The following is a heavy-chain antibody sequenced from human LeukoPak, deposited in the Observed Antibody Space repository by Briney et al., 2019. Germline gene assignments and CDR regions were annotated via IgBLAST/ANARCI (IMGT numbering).Heavy chain of an antibody. V-gene: IGHV4-59*01. Sequence: SETLSLTCTVSGGSISNYYWSWIQQPPGKGLEWIGYIYSSGSTNYNPSLKSRVTISVDTSKNQFSLKLSSVTAADTAVYYCAREGSTNILDYWGQGTLVTVSS. J-gene: IGHJ4*02. CDR1: GGSISNYY. CDR2: IYSSGST. CDR3: AREGSTNILDY. D-gene: IGHD2-2*01.